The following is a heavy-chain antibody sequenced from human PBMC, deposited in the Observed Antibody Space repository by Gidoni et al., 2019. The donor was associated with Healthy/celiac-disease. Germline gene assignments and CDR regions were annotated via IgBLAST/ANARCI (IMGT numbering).Heavy chain of an antibody. CDR2: ISGSGGST. CDR1: GFTFSSYA. D-gene: IGHD2-8*01. Sequence: EVQLLESGGGLVQPGGSLRLSCAASGFTFSSYALSWVRQAPGKGLEWVSAISGSGGSTYYADSVKGRFTISRDNSKNTLYLQMNSLRAEDTAVYYCAKGGCTNGVCLQYNWFDPWGQGTLVTVSS. J-gene: IGHJ5*02. V-gene: IGHV3-23*01. CDR3: AKGGCTNGVCLQYNWFDP.